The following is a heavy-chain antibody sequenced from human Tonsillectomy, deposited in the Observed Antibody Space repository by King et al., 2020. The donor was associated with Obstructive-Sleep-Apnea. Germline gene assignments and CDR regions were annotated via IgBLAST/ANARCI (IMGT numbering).Heavy chain of an antibody. V-gene: IGHV1-46*01. D-gene: IGHD2-8*02. Sequence: VQLVESGAEVKKPGASVKVSCKASGYTFTHFYMHWVRQAPGQGLEWMGIVNPAGGTIGYAQNFQGRVTMTTDTSTNTVYLELSSLRPEDTAVYYCARDGASRSCTAGTCHVHDYYDGLDAWGQGTTVTVSS. CDR3: ARDGASRSCTAGTCHVHDYYDGLDA. CDR1: GYTFTHFY. CDR2: VNPAGGTI. J-gene: IGHJ6*02.